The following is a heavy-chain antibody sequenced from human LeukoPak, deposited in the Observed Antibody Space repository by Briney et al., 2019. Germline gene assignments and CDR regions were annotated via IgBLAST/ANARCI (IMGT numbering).Heavy chain of an antibody. CDR2: IIPIFGTA. CDR3: ARGSQLERRFDHYYYYMDV. D-gene: IGHD1-1*01. V-gene: IGHV1-69*13. Sequence: GASVKVSCKASGGTFISYAISWVRQAPGQGLEWMGGIIPIFGTANYAQKFQGRVTITADESTSTAYMELSSLRSEDTAVYYCARGSQLERRFDHYYYYMDVWGKGTTVTVSS. J-gene: IGHJ6*03. CDR1: GGTFISYA.